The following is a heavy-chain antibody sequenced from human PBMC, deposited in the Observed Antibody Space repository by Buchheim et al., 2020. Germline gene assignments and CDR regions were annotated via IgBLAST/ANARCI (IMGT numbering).Heavy chain of an antibody. V-gene: IGHV3-48*01. CDR2: ISSSSSTI. J-gene: IGHJ4*02. D-gene: IGHD6-6*01. CDR3: ARAAVYSSSSRSFDY. CDR1: GFTFSSYS. Sequence: EVQLVESGGGLVQPGGSLRLSCAASGFTFSSYSMNWVRQAPGKGLEWVSYISSSSSTIYYADSVKGRFTISREHAKNSLYLQMNSLRAEDTAVYYCARAAVYSSSSRSFDYWGQGTL.